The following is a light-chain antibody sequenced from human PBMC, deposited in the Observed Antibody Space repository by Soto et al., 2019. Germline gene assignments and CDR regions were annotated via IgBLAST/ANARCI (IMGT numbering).Light chain of an antibody. J-gene: IGLJ1*01. CDR3: SSYTSSSTRV. V-gene: IGLV2-14*03. CDR2: DVS. CDR1: SSDVGGYNY. Sequence: QSVLTQPSSVSGSPAQSITISCAGTSSDVGGYNYVSWYQQHPGKAPKLMIYDVSNRPSGVSNRFSASKSGNTASLTISGLQAEDEADYYCSSYTSSSTRVFGTGTKVTV.